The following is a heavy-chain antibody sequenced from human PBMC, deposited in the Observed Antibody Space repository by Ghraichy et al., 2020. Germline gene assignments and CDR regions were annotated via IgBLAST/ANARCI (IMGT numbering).Heavy chain of an antibody. CDR1: GGTFSSYA. Sequence: SVKVSCKASGGTFSSYAISWVRQAPGQGLEWMGGIIPIFGTANYAQKFQGRVTITADESTSTAYMELSSLRSEDTAVYYCARDPVNVEVTGMIGRTYNWFDPWGQGTLVTVSS. J-gene: IGHJ5*02. CDR3: ARDPVNVEVTGMIGRTYNWFDP. D-gene: IGHD2-21*02. CDR2: IIPIFGTA. V-gene: IGHV1-69*13.